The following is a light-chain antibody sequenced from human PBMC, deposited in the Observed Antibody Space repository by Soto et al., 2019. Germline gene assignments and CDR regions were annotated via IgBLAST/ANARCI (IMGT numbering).Light chain of an antibody. Sequence: EVVLTQSPGTLSLSPGERATRSCRASQSVSSSYLAWYQQKPGQAPRLLIYGASSRATGIPDRFSGSGSGTDFTLTISRLEPEDFAVYYCQQYGSSPFTFGPGTRWIAN. V-gene: IGKV3-20*01. CDR2: GAS. CDR1: QSVSSSY. J-gene: IGKJ3*01. CDR3: QQYGSSPFT.